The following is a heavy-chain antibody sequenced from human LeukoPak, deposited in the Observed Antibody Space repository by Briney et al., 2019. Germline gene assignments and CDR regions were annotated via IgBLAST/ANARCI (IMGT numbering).Heavy chain of an antibody. CDR3: AIIEMATPYFDY. V-gene: IGHV1-2*02. CDR2: INPNSGGT. Sequence: ASVKVSCKASGYTFTGYYMHWVRQAPGQGLEWMGWINPNSGGTNYAQKFQGRVTMTRDMSTSTVYMELSSLRSEDTAVYYCAIIEMATPYFDYWGQGTLVTVSS. J-gene: IGHJ4*02. D-gene: IGHD5-24*01. CDR1: GYTFTGYY.